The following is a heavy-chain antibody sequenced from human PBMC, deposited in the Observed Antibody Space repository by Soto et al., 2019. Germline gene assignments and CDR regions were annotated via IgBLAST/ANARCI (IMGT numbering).Heavy chain of an antibody. Sequence: QITLKESGPTLVKPTQTLTLTCTFSGFSLSTSGVGVGWIRQPPGKALEWLALIYWDDDKRYSPSLKSRLTITKDTSKNQVVLTMTNMDPVDTATYYCAHRQAPYYDFWSGRYNWFDPWGQGTLVTVSS. J-gene: IGHJ5*02. D-gene: IGHD3-3*01. V-gene: IGHV2-5*02. CDR3: AHRQAPYYDFWSGRYNWFDP. CDR1: GFSLSTSGVG. CDR2: IYWDDDK.